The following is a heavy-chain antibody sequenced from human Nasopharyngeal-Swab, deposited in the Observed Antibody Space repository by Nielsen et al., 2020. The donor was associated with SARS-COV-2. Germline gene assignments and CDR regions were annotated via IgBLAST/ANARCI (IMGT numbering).Heavy chain of an antibody. Sequence: WIRQPPGQGLEWIGYMYYSGTTNSIPSLKSRVTMSVDTSKNQFSLKLTSVTAADTAVYYCAREKTHYDSSGYYYLWFDPWGQGTLVTVSS. D-gene: IGHD3-22*01. J-gene: IGHJ5*02. V-gene: IGHV4-59*01. CDR3: AREKTHYDSSGYYYLWFDP. CDR2: MYYSGTT.